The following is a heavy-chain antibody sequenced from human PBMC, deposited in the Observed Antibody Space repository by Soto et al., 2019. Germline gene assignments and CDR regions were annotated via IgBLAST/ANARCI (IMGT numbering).Heavy chain of an antibody. V-gene: IGHV3-73*01. CDR2: IRSKANSYAT. J-gene: IGHJ4*02. CDR1: GFTFSDSA. D-gene: IGHD5-12*01. Sequence: EVQLVESGGGLVQPGGSLKLSCAASGFTFSDSAMHWVRQASGKGLEWVGRIRSKANSYATAYAASVNGRFTISRDDSKNTAYLQMNSLKTEDTAVYYCTRQSGFDLGFDYWGQGTLVTVSS. CDR3: TRQSGFDLGFDY.